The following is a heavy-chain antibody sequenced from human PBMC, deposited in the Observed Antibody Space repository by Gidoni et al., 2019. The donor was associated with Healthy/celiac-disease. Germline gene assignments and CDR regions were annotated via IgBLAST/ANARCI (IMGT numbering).Heavy chain of an antibody. CDR3: ARVAVAAEGCDY. V-gene: IGHV3-30*01. D-gene: IGHD6-25*01. Sequence: QVQLVESGGGVVQPGRSLSISCAASGFTFSSYAMHWVRPAPGKGLEWVAVISYDGSNKYYADSVKGRFTISRDNSKNTLYLQMNSLRAEDTAVYYCARVAVAAEGCDYWGQGTLVTVSS. J-gene: IGHJ4*02. CDR1: GFTFSSYA. CDR2: ISYDGSNK.